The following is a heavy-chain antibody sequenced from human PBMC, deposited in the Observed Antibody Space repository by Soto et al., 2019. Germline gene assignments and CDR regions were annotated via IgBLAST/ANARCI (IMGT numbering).Heavy chain of an antibody. V-gene: IGHV3-23*01. CDR1: GFTFSNYA. CDR2: ISGSGDST. D-gene: IGHD6-6*01. Sequence: GGSLRLSCAASGFTFSNYAMSWVRQAPGKGLQWVSSISGSGDSTYYADSVKGRFTISRDNSKNTLYLQMNSLRADDTAVYYCAKDVFSSSTPEYSDYWGQGTLVTVSS. CDR3: AKDVFSSSTPEYSDY. J-gene: IGHJ4*02.